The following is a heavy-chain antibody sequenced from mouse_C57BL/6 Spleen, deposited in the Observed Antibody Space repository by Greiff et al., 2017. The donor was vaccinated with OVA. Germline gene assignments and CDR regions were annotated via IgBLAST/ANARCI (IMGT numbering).Heavy chain of an antibody. CDR2: IDPENGDT. J-gene: IGHJ3*01. V-gene: IGHV14-4*01. CDR3: TGRLRKAWFAY. Sequence: VQLQQSGAELVRPGASVKLSCTASGFNIKDDYMHWVKQRPEQGLEWIGWIDPENGDTEYASKFQGKATITADTSSNPAYLQLSSLTSVDTAVYYCTGRLRKAWFAYWGQGTLVTVSA. D-gene: IGHD2-2*01. CDR1: GFNIKDDY.